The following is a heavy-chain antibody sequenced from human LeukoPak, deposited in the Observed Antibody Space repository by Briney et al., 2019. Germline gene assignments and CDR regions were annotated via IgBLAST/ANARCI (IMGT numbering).Heavy chain of an antibody. V-gene: IGHV3-15*01. CDR2: IKSKTDGGTT. CDR1: GFTFSNAW. D-gene: IGHD3-10*01. Sequence: GGSLRLSCAASGFTFSNAWMSWVRQAPGKGLEWVGRIKSKTDGGTTDYAAPAKGRFTISGDDSKNTLYLQMNSLKTEDTAVYYCATEDYYGSGSFDYWGQGTLVTVSS. CDR3: ATEDYYGSGSFDY. J-gene: IGHJ4*02.